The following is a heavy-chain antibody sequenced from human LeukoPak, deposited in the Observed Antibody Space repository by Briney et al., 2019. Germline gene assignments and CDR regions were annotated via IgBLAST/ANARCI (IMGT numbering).Heavy chain of an antibody. Sequence: GGSLRLSCVGSGFTFSNYLMNWVRQAPGKGLEWVSFISSTGGTIYYADAVKGRFTVSRDNAKNSLYLQMNSLRAEDTAVYYCARDYGDYVNYWGQGTLVTVSS. V-gene: IGHV3-48*01. CDR3: ARDYGDYVNY. CDR1: GFTFSNYL. CDR2: ISSTGGTI. J-gene: IGHJ4*02. D-gene: IGHD4-17*01.